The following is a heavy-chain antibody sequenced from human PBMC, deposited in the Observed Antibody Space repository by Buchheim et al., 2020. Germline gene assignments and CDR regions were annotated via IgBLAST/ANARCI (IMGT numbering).Heavy chain of an antibody. J-gene: IGHJ6*02. CDR2: VSASGDS. Sequence: QVQLQESGPGLVKPSETLSLTCNVSGGSITGSYWSWIRQPPGKGLEWIGYVSASGDSIYNPSLESRVPMSVETSQNQFSLQLRSATAADTAIYYCARDCGGDCYGHYYGLDVWGQGTT. CDR1: GGSITGSY. V-gene: IGHV4-59*12. D-gene: IGHD2-21*02. CDR3: ARDCGGDCYGHYYGLDV.